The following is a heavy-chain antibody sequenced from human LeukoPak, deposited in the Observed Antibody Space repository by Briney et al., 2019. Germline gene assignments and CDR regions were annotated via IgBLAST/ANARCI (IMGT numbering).Heavy chain of an antibody. V-gene: IGHV1-8*01. Sequence: GASVKVSCKASGYTFTSYDINWVRQATGQGLEWRGWMNPNSGNTGYAQKFQGRVTMTRNNSISTAYMELSSLRSEDTAVYYCARGPLRGGSLYYFDYWGQGTLVTVSS. CDR2: MNPNSGNT. CDR1: GYTFTSYD. J-gene: IGHJ4*02. D-gene: IGHD1-26*01. CDR3: ARGPLRGGSLYYFDY.